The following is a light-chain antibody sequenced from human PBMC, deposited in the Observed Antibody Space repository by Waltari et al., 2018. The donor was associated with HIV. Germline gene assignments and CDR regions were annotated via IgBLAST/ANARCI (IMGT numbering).Light chain of an antibody. Sequence: QSVLTQPPSASGTPGQRVTISCSGSSSKIGSNTVNWYQQLPGTAPKLLIYSNNQGPSGVPDRFSDSKSGASASLAISGLQSDDEAEYYCAAWHDSLNGSWVFGGGTKLTVL. CDR1: SSKIGSNT. CDR3: AAWHDSLNGSWV. CDR2: SNN. V-gene: IGLV1-44*01. J-gene: IGLJ3*02.